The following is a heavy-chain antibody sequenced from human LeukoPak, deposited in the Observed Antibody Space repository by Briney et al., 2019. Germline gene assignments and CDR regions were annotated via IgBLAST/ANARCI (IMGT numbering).Heavy chain of an antibody. J-gene: IGHJ5*02. CDR3: VRGRERVAATYNWFDP. D-gene: IGHD2-15*01. CDR2: VSTSSSYR. V-gene: IGHV3-21*01. CDR1: GFTFSSYD. Sequence: GGSLRLSCAASGFTFSSYDMNWVRQAPGKGLEWVSSVSTSSSYRYYAESVKGRFTISRDNAKNSLYLQMNSLRAEDTAVYYCVRGRERVAATYNWFDPWGQGTLVTVSS.